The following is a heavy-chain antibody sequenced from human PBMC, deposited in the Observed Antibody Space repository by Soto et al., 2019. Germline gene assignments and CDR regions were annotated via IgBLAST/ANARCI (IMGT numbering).Heavy chain of an antibody. J-gene: IGHJ6*02. CDR3: ARDALVDYGGNSIYYYYGLDV. D-gene: IGHD4-17*01. Sequence: GGSLRLCCAASGFTFSSYTMNWVRQAPGKGLEWVSSISSSSHYIYYADSVKGRFTISRDNAKNSLYLQMNSLRAEDTAVYYCARDALVDYGGNSIYYYYGLDVWGQGTTVTVSS. CDR2: ISSSSHYI. V-gene: IGHV3-21*01. CDR1: GFTFSSYT.